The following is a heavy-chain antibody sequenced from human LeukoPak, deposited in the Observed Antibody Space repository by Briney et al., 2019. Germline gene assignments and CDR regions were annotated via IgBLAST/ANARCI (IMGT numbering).Heavy chain of an antibody. V-gene: IGHV1-18*01. Sequence: GASVKVSCTASGYTFTNYGITWVRQAPGQGPEWVGWISAYNGHKESAQKFQGRVTITTDTSTNTAYMEPRSLRSDDTAVYYCARTGIDYGDYGLLDYWGQGSLVTVSS. CDR1: GYTFTNYG. CDR3: ARTGIDYGDYGLLDY. J-gene: IGHJ4*02. D-gene: IGHD4-17*01. CDR2: ISAYNGHK.